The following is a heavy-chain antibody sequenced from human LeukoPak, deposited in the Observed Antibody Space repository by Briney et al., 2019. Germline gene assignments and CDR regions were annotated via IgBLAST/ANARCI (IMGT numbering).Heavy chain of an antibody. CDR3: ARGRIAKIVVVHSFSYGMDV. J-gene: IGHJ6*02. V-gene: IGHV4-34*01. CDR1: GGSFTDYF. D-gene: IGHD3-22*01. CDR2: INDYTGDS. Sequence: SETLSLTRTVFGGSFTDYFWTGIRHSPGKGLEWVGEINDYTGDSKYNPSLKSRVSISLEKSKNQLSFELRSVTAADTAVYYCARGRIAKIVVVHSFSYGMDVWGQGTTVTVSS.